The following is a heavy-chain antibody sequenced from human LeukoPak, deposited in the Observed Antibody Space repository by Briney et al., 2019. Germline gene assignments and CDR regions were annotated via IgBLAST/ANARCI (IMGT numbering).Heavy chain of an antibody. Sequence: SETLSLTCTVSGGSISSGDYYWSWIRQPPGTGLEWIGYIYYSGSTYYNPSLKSRVTISVDTSKNQFSLKLSSVTAADTAVYYCARGGSYFGLDYWGQGTLVTVSS. CDR2: IYYSGST. CDR1: GGSISSGDYY. J-gene: IGHJ4*02. V-gene: IGHV4-30-4*01. CDR3: ARGGSYFGLDY. D-gene: IGHD1-26*01.